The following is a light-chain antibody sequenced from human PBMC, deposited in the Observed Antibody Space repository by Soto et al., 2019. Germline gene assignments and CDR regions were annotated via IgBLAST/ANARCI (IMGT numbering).Light chain of an antibody. CDR1: SSDVGSYNL. J-gene: IGLJ1*01. CDR3: CSYGGSTTFDV. CDR2: EVT. V-gene: IGLV2-23*02. Sequence: QSALTQPASVSGSPGQSITISCTGSSSDVGSYNLVSWYQQHPAKAPKLMIYEVTKRPSGVSNRFSGSKSGNTASLSISGLQAEDEADYYCCSYGGSTTFDVFGTGTKMTVL.